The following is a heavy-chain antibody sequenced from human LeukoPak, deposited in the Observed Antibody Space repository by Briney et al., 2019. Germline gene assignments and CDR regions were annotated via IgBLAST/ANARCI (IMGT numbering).Heavy chain of an antibody. V-gene: IGHV3-30*03. Sequence: GRSLRLSCAASGFTFSSYGMHWVRQAPGKGLEWVSLISYDESDIYYADSVKGRFTISRDNSKNTLYLQMNSLRAEDTAVYYCARGQWLPVFDFWGQGTLVTVSS. CDR3: ARGQWLPVFDF. CDR1: GFTFSSYG. D-gene: IGHD3-22*01. CDR2: ISYDESDI. J-gene: IGHJ4*02.